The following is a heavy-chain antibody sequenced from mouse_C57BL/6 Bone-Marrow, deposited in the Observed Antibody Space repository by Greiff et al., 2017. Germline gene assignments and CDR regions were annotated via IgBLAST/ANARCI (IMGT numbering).Heavy chain of an antibody. V-gene: IGHV1-55*01. CDR2: FFPPSGRT. D-gene: IGHD4-1*01. Sequence: QVQLQQPGAELVKPGASVKMSCKASGYTFTCYWTTWVQRRPGQSLEWVGDFFPPSGRTNNNEKFKSKAILTVDTTSNTSYMQLSSLTSEDSAVFYCSRSGPLGRSFDYWGQGTTLTVSS. CDR1: GYTFTCYW. CDR3: SRSGPLGRSFDY. J-gene: IGHJ2*01.